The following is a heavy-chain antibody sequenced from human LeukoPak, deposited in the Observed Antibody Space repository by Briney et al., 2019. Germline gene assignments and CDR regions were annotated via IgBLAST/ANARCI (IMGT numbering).Heavy chain of an antibody. CDR2: ISGSGGST. CDR3: AGMYSSGWGIDY. CDR1: GFTFDDYA. D-gene: IGHD6-19*01. Sequence: GGSLRLSCAASGFTFDDYAMSWVRQAPGKGLEWVSAISGSGGSTYYADSVKGRFTISRDNSKNTLYLQMNSLRAEDTAVYYCAGMYSSGWGIDYWGQGTLVTVSS. V-gene: IGHV3-23*01. J-gene: IGHJ4*02.